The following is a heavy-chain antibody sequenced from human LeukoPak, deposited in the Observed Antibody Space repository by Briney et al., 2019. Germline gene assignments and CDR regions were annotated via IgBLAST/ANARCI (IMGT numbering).Heavy chain of an antibody. D-gene: IGHD3-22*01. J-gene: IGHJ4*02. CDR2: MNPNSGNT. Sequence: ASVKVSCKASGYTFTSYDINWVRQATGQRLEWMGWMNPNSGNTGYAQKFQGRVTMTRNTSISTAYMELSSQRSEDTAVYYCARDRHDSSGAFDYWGQGTLVTVSS. CDR1: GYTFTSYD. V-gene: IGHV1-8*01. CDR3: ARDRHDSSGAFDY.